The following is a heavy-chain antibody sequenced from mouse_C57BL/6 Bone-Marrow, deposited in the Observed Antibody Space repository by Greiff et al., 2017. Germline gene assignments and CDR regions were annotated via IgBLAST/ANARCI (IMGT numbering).Heavy chain of an antibody. J-gene: IGHJ3*01. CDR2: ISSGGSYT. CDR1: GFTFSSYG. V-gene: IGHV5-6*01. D-gene: IGHD2-4*01. Sequence: EVQGVESGGDLVKPGGSLKLSCAASGFTFSSYGMSWVRQTPDKRLEWVATISSGGSYTYYPDSVKGRFTISRDNAKNTLYLQMSSLKSEDTAMYYCARHWDYGGSWFADWGQGTLVTVSA. CDR3: ARHWDYGGSWFAD.